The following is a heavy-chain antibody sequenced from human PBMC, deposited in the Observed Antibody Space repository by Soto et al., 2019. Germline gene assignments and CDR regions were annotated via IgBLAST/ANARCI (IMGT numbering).Heavy chain of an antibody. J-gene: IGHJ5*02. D-gene: IGHD6-19*01. CDR3: AREAGTWHLPLNWFDP. CDR2: ISSSSSTI. Sequence: TGGSLRLSCAASGFTFSSYSMNWVRQAPGKGLEWVSYISSSSSTIYYADSVKGRFTISRDNAKNSLYLQMNSLRDEDTAVYYCAREAGTWHLPLNWFDPWGQGTLVTVP. V-gene: IGHV3-48*02. CDR1: GFTFSSYS.